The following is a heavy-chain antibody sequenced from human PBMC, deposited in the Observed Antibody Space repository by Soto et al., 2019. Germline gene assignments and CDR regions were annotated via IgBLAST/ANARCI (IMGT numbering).Heavy chain of an antibody. CDR2: ISGSNGAT. Sequence: ASVEVSCKFSGYSFINYCITWVREDPSQGLEWMGWISGSNGATKYAQRFQDRVTLTTDTSTNTAYMELRSLRLDDTAVYYCARDSKWLIINGNWFDYWGQGTRVTV. J-gene: IGHJ5*01. CDR1: GYSFINYC. V-gene: IGHV1-18*04. CDR3: ARDSKWLIINGNWFDY. D-gene: IGHD5-12*01.